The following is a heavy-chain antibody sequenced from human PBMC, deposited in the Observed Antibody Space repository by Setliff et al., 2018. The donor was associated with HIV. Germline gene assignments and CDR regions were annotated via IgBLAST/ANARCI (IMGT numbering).Heavy chain of an antibody. J-gene: IGHJ4*02. CDR3: ARETMYDSRGYLSHYFDY. Sequence: GSLRLSCAASGFTFSSYAMSWVRQAPGKGLDWVSAISGSAGSTYYADSVKGRFTISRDNSKSTLYLQMNSLRVEDTAVYYCARETMYDSRGYLSHYFDYWGQGTPVTVSS. CDR1: GFTFSSYA. CDR2: ISGSAGST. V-gene: IGHV3-23*01. D-gene: IGHD3-22*01.